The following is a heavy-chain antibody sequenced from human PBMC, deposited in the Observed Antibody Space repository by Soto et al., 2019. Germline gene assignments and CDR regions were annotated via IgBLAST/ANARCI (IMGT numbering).Heavy chain of an antibody. V-gene: IGHV1-2*04. CDR1: GDTFSDYY. CDR2: INPNSGAT. D-gene: IGHD5-12*01. CDR3: ARESGGATASFDYYYFYMDV. Sequence: QVQLVQSGAEVRKPGASVTVSCRTSGDTFSDYYIHWVRQATRQGLEWMGWINPNSGATNYAQKFRGWVTMTRDTSIRTIYMQLSRLRSDDTAVYYCARESGGATASFDYYYFYMDVWGTGTTVTVSS. J-gene: IGHJ6*03.